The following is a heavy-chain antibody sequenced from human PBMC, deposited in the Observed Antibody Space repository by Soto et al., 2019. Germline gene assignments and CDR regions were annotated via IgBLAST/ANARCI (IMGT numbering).Heavy chain of an antibody. Sequence: GGSLRLSCAASGFTFSSYAMSWVRQAPGKGLEWVSAISGSGGSTYYADSVKGRFTISRDNSKNTLYLQMNSLRAEDTAVYYCAKEYCSSTSCSGYFDYWGQGTLGTV. CDR2: ISGSGGST. CDR1: GFTFSSYA. V-gene: IGHV3-23*01. CDR3: AKEYCSSTSCSGYFDY. J-gene: IGHJ4*02. D-gene: IGHD2-2*01.